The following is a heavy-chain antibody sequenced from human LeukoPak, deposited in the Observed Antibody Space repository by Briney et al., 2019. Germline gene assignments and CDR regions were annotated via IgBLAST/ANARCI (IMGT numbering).Heavy chain of an antibody. Sequence: SETLPLTCTVSGGSISSSSYYWGWIRQPPGKGLEWIGSIYYSGSTYYNPSLKSRVTISVDTSKNQFSLKLSSVTAADTAVYYCAREDSGYCSGGSCYSVDYWGQGTLVTVSS. CDR1: GGSISSSSYY. CDR2: IYYSGST. J-gene: IGHJ4*02. V-gene: IGHV4-39*07. CDR3: AREDSGYCSGGSCYSVDY. D-gene: IGHD2-15*01.